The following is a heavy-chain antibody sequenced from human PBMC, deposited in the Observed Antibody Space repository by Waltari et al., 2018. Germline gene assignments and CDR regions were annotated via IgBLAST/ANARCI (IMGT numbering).Heavy chain of an antibody. V-gene: IGHV4-34*01. CDR3: ARGIPVRIFDD. D-gene: IGHD2-21*01. J-gene: IGHJ4*02. CDR1: GGSFSNYY. Sequence: QVQLQQLGAGLLMPSETLSLTCAVYGGSFSNYYWTWIRQSPGRGLEWIGEITHSGSPYTHTSLKNRVTILVDSSANQFSLGLSSVTAADTAVYYCARGIPVRIFDDWGQGTLVTVSS. CDR2: ITHSGSP.